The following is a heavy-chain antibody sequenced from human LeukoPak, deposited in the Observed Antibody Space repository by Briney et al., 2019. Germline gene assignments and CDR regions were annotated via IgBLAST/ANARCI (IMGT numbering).Heavy chain of an antibody. Sequence: PGGSLRLSCAASGFTFSDYYMNWIRQAPGKGLEWVSYISSSGSTIYYADSVKGRFTISRDNAKNSLYLQMNRLRGEDTAVYYCARGTDYYGSGSYYIQDYYYYGMDVWGQGTTVTVSS. CDR1: GFTFSDYY. CDR3: ARGTDYYGSGSYYIQDYYYYGMDV. V-gene: IGHV3-11*01. J-gene: IGHJ6*02. D-gene: IGHD3-10*01. CDR2: ISSSGSTI.